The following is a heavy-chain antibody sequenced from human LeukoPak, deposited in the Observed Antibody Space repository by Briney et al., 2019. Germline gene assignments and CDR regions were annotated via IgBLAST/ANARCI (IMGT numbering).Heavy chain of an antibody. Sequence: SETLSLTCAVYGGSFSGYYWSWIRQPPGKGLEWIGEINHSGSTNYNPSLKSRVTISVDTSKNQFSLKLSSVTAADTAVYYCARILYYFDYWGQGTLVTVSS. CDR3: ARILYYFDY. J-gene: IGHJ4*02. CDR2: INHSGST. V-gene: IGHV4-34*01. CDR1: GGSFSGYY.